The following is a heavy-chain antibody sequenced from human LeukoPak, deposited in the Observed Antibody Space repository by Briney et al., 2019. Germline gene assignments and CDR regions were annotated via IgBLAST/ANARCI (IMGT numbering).Heavy chain of an antibody. J-gene: IGHJ4*02. Sequence: PSQTLSLTCAVSGGSISSGGYSWSWIRQPPGKGLEWIGYIYHSGSTYYNPSLKSRVTISVDRSKNQFSLKLSSVTAADTAVYYCARRYCSSTSCPFDYWGQGTLVTVSS. CDR3: ARRYCSSTSCPFDY. CDR1: GGSISSGGYS. V-gene: IGHV4-30-2*01. D-gene: IGHD2-2*01. CDR2: IYHSGST.